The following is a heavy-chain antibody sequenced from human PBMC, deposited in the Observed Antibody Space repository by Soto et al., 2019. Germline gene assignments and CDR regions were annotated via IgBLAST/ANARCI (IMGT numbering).Heavy chain of an antibody. D-gene: IGHD3-10*01. CDR1: GFTFSSYG. CDR3: ARDPSHGSGSYLDY. V-gene: IGHV3-30*03. Sequence: QVQLVESGGGVVQPGRSLRLSCAASGFTFSSYGMHWVRQAPGKGLEWVAVISYDGSNKYYAVSVKGRFTISRDNSKNTMYLQMSSLRAEDTAVYFCARDPSHGSGSYLDYWGQGTLVTVSS. CDR2: ISYDGSNK. J-gene: IGHJ4*02.